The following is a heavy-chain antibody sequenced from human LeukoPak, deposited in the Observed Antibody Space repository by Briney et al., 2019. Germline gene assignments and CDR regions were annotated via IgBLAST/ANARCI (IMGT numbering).Heavy chain of an antibody. J-gene: IGHJ4*02. Sequence: GGSLRLSCAASGFTFSSYGMHWVRQAPGKGLEWVAVMWYDGSNKYYADSVKGRFTISRDNSKNTLYLQMNSLRAEDTAVYYCAKDGPYSSRDRGDYWGQGTLVTVSS. V-gene: IGHV3-33*06. D-gene: IGHD6-13*01. CDR2: MWYDGSNK. CDR1: GFTFSSYG. CDR3: AKDGPYSSRDRGDY.